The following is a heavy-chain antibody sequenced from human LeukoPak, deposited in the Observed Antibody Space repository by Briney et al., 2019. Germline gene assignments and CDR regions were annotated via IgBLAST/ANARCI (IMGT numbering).Heavy chain of an antibody. D-gene: IGHD6-13*01. CDR1: GGSISSYY. V-gene: IGHV4-59*08. Sequence: SETLSLTCTVSGGSISSYYWSWIRQPPGKGLEWIGYIYYSGSTNYNPSLKSRVTISVDTSKNQFSLKLSSVTAADTAVYYCARGSIAAAGPRVYFDYWGQGTLVTVSS. CDR2: IYYSGST. J-gene: IGHJ4*02. CDR3: ARGSIAAAGPRVYFDY.